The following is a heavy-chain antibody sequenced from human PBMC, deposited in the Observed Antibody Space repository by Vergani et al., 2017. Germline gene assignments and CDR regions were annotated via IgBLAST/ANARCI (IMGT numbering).Heavy chain of an antibody. CDR3: ARGGPYSSSWYTTGSTLNRFDP. V-gene: IGHV4-34*01. CDR2: INHSGST. CDR1: GGSFSGYY. Sequence: QVQLQQWGAGLLKPSEPLSLTCAVYGGSFSGYYWSWIRQPPGKGLEWIGEINHSGSTNYNPSLKSRVTISVDTSKNKFSLKLSSVTAADTAVYYCARGGPYSSSWYTTGSTLNRFDPWGQGTLVTVSS. J-gene: IGHJ5*02. D-gene: IGHD6-13*01.